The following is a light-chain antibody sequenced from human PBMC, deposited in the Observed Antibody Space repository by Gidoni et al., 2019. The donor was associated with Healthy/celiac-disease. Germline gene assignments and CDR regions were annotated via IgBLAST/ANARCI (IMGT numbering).Light chain of an antibody. CDR3: QQYNNWPPLT. Sequence: EIVLTQSPATLSVSPWERATLSCRASQSVSSNSAWYQQKPGQAPRLLIYGASTRATGIPARFSGSGSGTEFTLTISSLQSEDFAVYYCQQYNNWPPLTFGGGTKVEIK. CDR2: GAS. CDR1: QSVSSN. V-gene: IGKV3-15*01. J-gene: IGKJ4*01.